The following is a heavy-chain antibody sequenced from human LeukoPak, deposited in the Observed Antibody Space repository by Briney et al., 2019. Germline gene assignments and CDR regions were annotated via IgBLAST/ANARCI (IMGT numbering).Heavy chain of an antibody. Sequence: SVTVSCKASGYTFTNYGISWVRQAPGQGLEWMGGIIPIFGTANYAQKFQGRVTITADESTSTAYMELSSLRSEDTAVYYCARDPTSWGQGTLVTVSS. CDR2: IIPIFGTA. D-gene: IGHD3-16*01. CDR3: ARDPTS. CDR1: GYTFTNYG. V-gene: IGHV1-69*13. J-gene: IGHJ4*02.